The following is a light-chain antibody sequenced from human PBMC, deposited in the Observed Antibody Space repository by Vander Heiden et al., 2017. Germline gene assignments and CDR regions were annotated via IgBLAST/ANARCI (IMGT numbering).Light chain of an antibody. CDR3: QQDYYIPYT. J-gene: IGKJ2*01. CDR2: WAS. V-gene: IGKV4-1*01. Sequence: DIVMTQSPDSLAVSLGERATINCKSSQTVLYSSNNKNYLAWYQQKPGQPPKLLMYWASTREAGVPDRFSGSGSGTDFTLTISSLQAEDVAVYHCQQDYYIPYTFGQGTKLEIK. CDR1: QTVLYSSNNKNY.